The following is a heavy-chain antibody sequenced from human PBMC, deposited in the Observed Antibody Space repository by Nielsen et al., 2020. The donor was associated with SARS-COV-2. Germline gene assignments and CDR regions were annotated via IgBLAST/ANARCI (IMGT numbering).Heavy chain of an antibody. D-gene: IGHD3-16*01. V-gene: IGHV3-53*01. CDR3: ARGGGGMDV. CDR1: WFTLSRYN. CDR2: IYSDGST. Sequence: GESLKISCAAPWFTLSRYNMNWVRQAPGKGLEWLSIIYSDGSTYYAGSVKGRLTISRDNSKNTLYLQMNSLRAEDTAVYYCARGGGGMDVWGQGTTVTVSS. J-gene: IGHJ6*02.